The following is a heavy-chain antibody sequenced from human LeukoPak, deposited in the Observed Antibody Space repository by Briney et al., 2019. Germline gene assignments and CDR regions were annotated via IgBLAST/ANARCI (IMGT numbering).Heavy chain of an antibody. Sequence: ASVKVSCKASGGTFSSYAISWVRQAPGQGLEWMGWISAYNGNTNYAQKVQGRDTMTTDTSTSTAYMELRSLRSDDTAVYYCARGRTMADAFDIWGQGTMVIVSS. D-gene: IGHD3-10*01. CDR2: ISAYNGNT. CDR3: ARGRTMADAFDI. CDR1: GGTFSSYA. V-gene: IGHV1-18*01. J-gene: IGHJ3*02.